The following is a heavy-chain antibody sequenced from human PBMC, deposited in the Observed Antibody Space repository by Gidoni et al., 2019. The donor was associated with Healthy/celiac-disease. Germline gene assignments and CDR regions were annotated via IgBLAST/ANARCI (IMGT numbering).Heavy chain of an antibody. CDR2: LNHSGST. V-gene: IGHV4-34*01. D-gene: IGHD3-10*01. CDR1: GGSFRGYY. CDR3: ARIYPLYYYGSGSYMDY. J-gene: IGHJ4*02. Sequence: QVQLQQWGAGLLQPSETLSPTSAVYGGSFRGYYWSWIRQPPGKGLEWIGELNHSGSTNYTPSLKSRVTISVDTAKTQFSLKLSSVTAADTAVYYCARIYPLYYYGSGSYMDYWGQGTLVTVSS.